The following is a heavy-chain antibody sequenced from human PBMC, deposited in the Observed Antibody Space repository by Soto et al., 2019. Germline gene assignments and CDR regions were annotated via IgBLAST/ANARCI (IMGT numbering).Heavy chain of an antibody. CDR2: IYYSGST. CDR1: GGSISSYY. Sequence: PSETLSLTCTVSGGSISSYYWSWIRQPPGKGLEWIGYIYYSGSTNYNPSLKSRVTISVDTSKNQFSLKLSSVTAADTAVYYCAREGDYYGMDVWGQGTTVTVSS. CDR3: AREGDYYGMDV. V-gene: IGHV4-59*01. J-gene: IGHJ6*02.